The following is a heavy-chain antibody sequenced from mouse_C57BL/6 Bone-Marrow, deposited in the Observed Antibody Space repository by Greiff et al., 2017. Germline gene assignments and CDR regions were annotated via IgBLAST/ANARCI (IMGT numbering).Heavy chain of an antibody. D-gene: IGHD2-2*01. CDR3: ARGLRRPTLCSYDY. CDR1: GYAFTSSW. J-gene: IGHJ2*01. Sequence: VQLQQSGPELAKPGASVKLSCKASGYAFTSSWMNWVKQRPGKGLEWIGRIYPGDGDTYYNGKFKGKATLTADKSSSTAYMQLSSLTSEDSAVYFWARGLRRPTLCSYDYWGQGTTLTVSS. V-gene: IGHV1-82*01. CDR2: IYPGDGDT.